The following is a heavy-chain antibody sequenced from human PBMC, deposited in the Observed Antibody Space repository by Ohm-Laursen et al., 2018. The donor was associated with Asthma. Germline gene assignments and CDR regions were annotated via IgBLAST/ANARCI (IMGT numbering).Heavy chain of an antibody. D-gene: IGHD6-6*01. CDR2: INPDGRET. J-gene: IGHJ6*02. V-gene: IGHV3-7*03. CDR3: VRDGGIAARHYFGMDV. Sequence: SLRLSCAASKFTFSNHWMNWVRQAPGKGLEWVANINPDGRETRHVDSVKGRFTISRDNAKDSLSLQMNSLRAEDTAVYYCVRDGGIAARHYFGMDVWGQGTTVTVSS. CDR1: KFTFSNHW.